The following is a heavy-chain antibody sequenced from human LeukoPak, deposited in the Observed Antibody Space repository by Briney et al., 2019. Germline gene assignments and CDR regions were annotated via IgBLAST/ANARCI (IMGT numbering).Heavy chain of an antibody. Sequence: PGGSLRLSCAASGFTFDDYAMHWVRQAPGKGLEWVSGISWNSGSIGYADSVKGRLTISRDNAKNSLYLQMNSLRAEDTALYYCAKDVYSSSWYGGFDYWGQGTLVTVSS. CDR3: AKDVYSSSWYGGFDY. J-gene: IGHJ4*02. D-gene: IGHD6-13*01. CDR1: GFTFDDYA. V-gene: IGHV3-9*01. CDR2: ISWNSGSI.